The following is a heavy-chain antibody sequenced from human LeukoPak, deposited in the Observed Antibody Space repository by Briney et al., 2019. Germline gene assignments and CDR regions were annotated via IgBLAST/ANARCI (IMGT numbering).Heavy chain of an antibody. Sequence: SETLSLTCTVSGGSITNFYWSWIRQPPGKGLEWIGYIYYSGSTNYNPSLKSRVTISVDTSKNQFSLKLSSVTAADTAVYYCAKVYDFWSGHLPYFHNWGQGTLVTVSS. CDR3: AKVYDFWSGHLPYFHN. V-gene: IGHV4-59*01. CDR1: GGSITNFY. CDR2: IYYSGST. J-gene: IGHJ4*02. D-gene: IGHD3-3*01.